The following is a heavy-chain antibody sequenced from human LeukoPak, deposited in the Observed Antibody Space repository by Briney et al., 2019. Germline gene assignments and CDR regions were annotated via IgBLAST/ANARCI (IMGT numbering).Heavy chain of an antibody. Sequence: QPGGSLRLSCAASGFTFSTYSMNWVRQAPGKGLEWISFISSSSTTIYYADSVKGRFTISRDNAKNSLFLQMNSLRAEDTAVYYCAREGRNSIFGVVNHNLNDYFDYWGQGTLVTASS. J-gene: IGHJ4*02. CDR1: GFTFSTYS. CDR3: AREGRNSIFGVVNHNLNDYFDY. V-gene: IGHV3-48*01. D-gene: IGHD3-3*01. CDR2: ISSSSTTI.